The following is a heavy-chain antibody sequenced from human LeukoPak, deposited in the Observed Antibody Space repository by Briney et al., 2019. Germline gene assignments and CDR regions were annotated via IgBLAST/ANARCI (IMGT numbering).Heavy chain of an antibody. CDR3: TRTTVVTAAFDY. Sequence: PGGSLRLSCAASGFTFSSYEMNWVRQAPGKGLEWVGRIRSKTKDYATAYAASVTGRFTVSRDDSKNTAYLQMNSLKTEDTAVYYCTRTTVVTAAFDYWGQGTLVTVSS. J-gene: IGHJ4*02. CDR2: IRSKTKDYAT. V-gene: IGHV3-73*01. D-gene: IGHD4-23*01. CDR1: GFTFSSYE.